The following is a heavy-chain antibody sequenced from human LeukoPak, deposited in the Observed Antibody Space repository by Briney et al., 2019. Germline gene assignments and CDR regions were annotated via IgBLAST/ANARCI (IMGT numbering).Heavy chain of an antibody. Sequence: PSETLSLTCAVHGGSFSGYYWSWIRQPPGKGLEWIGEINHSGSTNYNPSLKSRVTISVDTSKNQFSLKLSSVTAADTAVYYCARVRGDYYGSSGYSLNYWGQGTLVTVSS. CDR3: ARVRGDYYGSSGYSLNY. D-gene: IGHD3-22*01. J-gene: IGHJ4*02. CDR1: GGSFSGYY. CDR2: INHSGST. V-gene: IGHV4-34*01.